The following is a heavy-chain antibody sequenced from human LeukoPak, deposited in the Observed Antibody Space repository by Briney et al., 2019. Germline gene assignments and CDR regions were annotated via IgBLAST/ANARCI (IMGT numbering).Heavy chain of an antibody. J-gene: IGHJ2*01. CDR2: ISSSGST. Sequence: SETLSLTCTVSGXSISSYYWSWIRQPPGKGLECIGYISSSGSTNYNPSLKSRVTVSVDTSKNQFSLRLSSVTAADTAVYYCARDRDIYCANGVCYNWFFDLWGRGTLVTVSS. CDR1: GXSISSYY. V-gene: IGHV4-59*01. D-gene: IGHD2-8*01. CDR3: ARDRDIYCANGVCYNWFFDL.